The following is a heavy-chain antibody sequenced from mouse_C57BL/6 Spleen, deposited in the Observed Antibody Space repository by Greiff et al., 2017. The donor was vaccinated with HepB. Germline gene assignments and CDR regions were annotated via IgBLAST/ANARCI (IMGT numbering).Heavy chain of an antibody. V-gene: IGHV1-39*01. Sequence: VQLQQSGPELVKPGASVKISCKASGYSFTDYNMNWVKQSNGKSLEWIGVINPNYGTTSYNQKFKGKATLTVDQSSSTAYMQLNSLTPEDSAVYYCARRGTVVAHWYFDVWGTGTTVTVSS. CDR1: GYSFTDYN. J-gene: IGHJ1*03. D-gene: IGHD1-1*01. CDR3: ARRGTVVAHWYFDV. CDR2: INPNYGTT.